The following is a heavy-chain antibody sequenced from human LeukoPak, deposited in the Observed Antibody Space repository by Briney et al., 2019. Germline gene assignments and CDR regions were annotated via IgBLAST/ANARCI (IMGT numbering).Heavy chain of an antibody. CDR2: IKSKTDGCTT. Sequence: GGSLRLSCAASGFTFSNAWMSWVRQAPGKGLEWVGRIKSKTDGCTTDYAAPVKGRFTISRDDSKNTLYLQMNSLKTEDTAVYYCTTVTDGYNYWADYWGQGTLVTVSS. J-gene: IGHJ4*02. CDR1: GFTFSNAW. V-gene: IGHV3-15*01. CDR3: TTVTDGYNYWADY. D-gene: IGHD5-24*01.